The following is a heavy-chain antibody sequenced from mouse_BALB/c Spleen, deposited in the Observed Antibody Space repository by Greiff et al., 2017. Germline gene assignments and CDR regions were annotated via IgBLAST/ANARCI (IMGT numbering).Heavy chain of an antibody. CDR2: ISSGSSTI. D-gene: IGHD2-3*01. CDR1: GFTFSSFG. Sequence: EVKLVESGGGLVQPGGSRKLSCAASGFTFSSFGMHWVRQAPEKGLEWVAYISSGSSTIYYADTVKGRFTISRDNPKNTLFLQMTSLRSEDTAMYYCARFGYDGYYYYAMDYWGQGTSVTVSS. J-gene: IGHJ4*01. V-gene: IGHV5-17*02. CDR3: ARFGYDGYYYYAMDY.